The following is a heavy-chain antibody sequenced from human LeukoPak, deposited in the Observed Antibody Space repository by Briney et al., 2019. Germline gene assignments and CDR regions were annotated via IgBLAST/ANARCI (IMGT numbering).Heavy chain of an antibody. CDR2: IYYSGST. D-gene: IGHD3-22*01. J-gene: IGHJ4*02. V-gene: IGHV4-59*01. CDR3: ARGDYDSSGYYLNYYFDY. CDR1: GGSISSYY. Sequence: PSETLSLTCTVSGGSISSYYWSWIRQPPGKGLEWIGYIYYSGSTNYNPSLKSRVTISVDTSKNQFSLKLSSVTAADTAVYYCARGDYDSSGYYLNYYFDYWGQGTLVTVSS.